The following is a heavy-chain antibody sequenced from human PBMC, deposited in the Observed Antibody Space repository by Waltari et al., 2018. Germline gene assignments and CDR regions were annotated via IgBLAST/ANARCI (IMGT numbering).Heavy chain of an antibody. V-gene: IGHV1-18*01. J-gene: IGHJ1*01. Sequence: QVQLVQSGAEVKKPGASVKVSCKASGYTFTSYGISWVRQAPGQGLEWMGWISAYNGNTNYAQKLQGRVTMTTDTSTSTAYRELRSLRSDDTAVYYCATRGIVGATRQEYFQHWGQGTLVTVSS. CDR2: ISAYNGNT. CDR1: GYTFTSYG. D-gene: IGHD1-26*01. CDR3: ATRGIVGATRQEYFQH.